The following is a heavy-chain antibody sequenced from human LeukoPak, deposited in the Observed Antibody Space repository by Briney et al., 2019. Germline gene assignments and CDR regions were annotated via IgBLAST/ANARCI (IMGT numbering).Heavy chain of an antibody. Sequence: GGSLRLSCAASGFTFSSYAMSWVRQAPGKGLEWVSAISGSGGSTYYADSVKGRFTISRDNSKNTLYLQMNSLRAEDTAVYYCAKVWELLWFGEMNAFDIWGQGTMVTVSS. D-gene: IGHD3-10*01. CDR2: ISGSGGST. CDR3: AKVWELLWFGEMNAFDI. V-gene: IGHV3-23*01. CDR1: GFTFSSYA. J-gene: IGHJ3*02.